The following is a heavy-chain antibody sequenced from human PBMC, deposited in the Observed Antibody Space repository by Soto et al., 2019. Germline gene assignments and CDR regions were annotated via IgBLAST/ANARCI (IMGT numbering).Heavy chain of an antibody. CDR2: ITSSSSYI. CDR3: ARGTGDYDFWSGYHATDYFDY. V-gene: IGHV3-21*01. D-gene: IGHD3-3*01. Sequence: GGSLRLSCAASGFTFSSYSMNWVRQAPGKGLEWVSSITSSSSYIYYADLLKGRLTISRDNAKKSLYLQMNSLRAEDTAVYFCARGTGDYDFWSGYHATDYFDYWGQGTLVTVSS. CDR1: GFTFSSYS. J-gene: IGHJ4*02.